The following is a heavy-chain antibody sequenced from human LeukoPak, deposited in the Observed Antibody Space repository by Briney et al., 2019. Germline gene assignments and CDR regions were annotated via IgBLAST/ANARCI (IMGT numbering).Heavy chain of an antibody. D-gene: IGHD3-3*01. Sequence: ASVKVSCKASGYTFTSYGISRVRQAPGQGLEWMGWISAYNGNTNYAQKLQGRVTMTTDTSTSTAYMELRSLRSDDTAVYYCARTRNAYYDFWSGYNNWFDPWGQGTLVTVSS. CDR1: GYTFTSYG. CDR2: ISAYNGNT. V-gene: IGHV1-18*01. J-gene: IGHJ5*02. CDR3: ARTRNAYYDFWSGYNNWFDP.